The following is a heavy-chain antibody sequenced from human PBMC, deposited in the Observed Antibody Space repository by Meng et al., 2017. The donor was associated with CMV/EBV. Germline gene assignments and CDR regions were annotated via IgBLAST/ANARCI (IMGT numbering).Heavy chain of an antibody. CDR2: INHSGST. Sequence: QVQLQQCGGGLLKASGPLALAGAGYGGSFSGYYWSWIRQPPGKGLEWIGEINHSGSTNYNPSLKSRITISVDTSKNQFSLKLSSVTAADTAVYYCARGGNWFDPWGQGTLVTVSS. J-gene: IGHJ5*02. CDR1: GGSFSGYY. V-gene: IGHV4-34*01. CDR3: ARGGNWFDP.